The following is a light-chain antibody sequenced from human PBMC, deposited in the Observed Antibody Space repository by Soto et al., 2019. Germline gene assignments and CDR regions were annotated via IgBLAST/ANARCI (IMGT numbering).Light chain of an antibody. V-gene: IGLV2-14*03. CDR1: SSDIRVYNY. CDR2: DVT. Sequence: QSALTQPASVSGSPGQSITISCTGSSSDIRVYNYVSWYQQHPGKAPKLLIYDVTDRPSGVSNRFSGSKSGNTASLTISGLQAEDEADYYCSSFSSDTPPVIFGGWTKVTVL. CDR3: SSFSSDTPPVI. J-gene: IGLJ2*01.